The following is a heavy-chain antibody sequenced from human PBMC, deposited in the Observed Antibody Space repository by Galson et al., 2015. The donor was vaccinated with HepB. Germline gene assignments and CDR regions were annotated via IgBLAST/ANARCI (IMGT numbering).Heavy chain of an antibody. D-gene: IGHD6-6*01. J-gene: IGHJ2*01. Sequence: SLRLSCAASGFTLSGYWMHWVRQAPGKGLVWVSRISEDGTITNFADSVKGRFTISRDNAKLFLRMDSLRGEDTAVYYCGRRSSSSGNWYFDLWGRGTLVTVSS. V-gene: IGHV3-74*01. CDR1: GFTLSGYW. CDR2: ISEDGTIT. CDR3: GRRSSSSGNWYFDL.